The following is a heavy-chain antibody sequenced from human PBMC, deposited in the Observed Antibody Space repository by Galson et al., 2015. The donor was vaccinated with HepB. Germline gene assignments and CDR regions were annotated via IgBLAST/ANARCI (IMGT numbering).Heavy chain of an antibody. V-gene: IGHV3-11*06. D-gene: IGHD2-15*01. CDR3: ARAPRPAYGMDV. Sequence: SLRLSCAASGFTFSDYYMSWIRQAPGKGLEWVSYISSSSSYTNYADSVKGRFTISRDNAKNSLYLQMNSLRAEDTAVYHCARAPRPAYGMDVWGQGTTVTVSS. CDR1: GFTFSDYY. CDR2: ISSSSSYT. J-gene: IGHJ6*02.